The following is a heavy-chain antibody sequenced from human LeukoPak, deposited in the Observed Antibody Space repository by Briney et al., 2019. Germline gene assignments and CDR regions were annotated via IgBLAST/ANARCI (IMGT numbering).Heavy chain of an antibody. D-gene: IGHD6-19*01. CDR3: ARSIRGYSSGWYYFDY. V-gene: IGHV4-34*01. J-gene: IGHJ4*02. CDR2: IYYSGST. Sequence: SETLSLTCAVYGGSFSGYYWSWIRQPPGKELEWIGSIYYSGSTYYNPSLKSRVTISVDTSKNQFSVKLSSVTAADTAVYYCARSIRGYSSGWYYFDYWGQGTLITVSS. CDR1: GGSFSGYY.